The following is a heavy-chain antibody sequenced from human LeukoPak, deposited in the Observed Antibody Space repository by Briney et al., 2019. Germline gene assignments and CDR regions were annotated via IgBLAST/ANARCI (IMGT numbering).Heavy chain of an antibody. D-gene: IGHD6-25*01. J-gene: IGHJ4*02. CDR1: GFTFDSYT. Sequence: GGSLRLSCAASGFTFDSYTMVWVRQAPGSGLEWVSAITGSGGDSYHADSVKGRSTVSRDNSKNTLFLQINSLRVEDTALYYCARGVSGWPYYLDFWGQGTLVTVSS. V-gene: IGHV3-23*01. CDR3: ARGVSGWPYYLDF. CDR2: ITGSGGDS.